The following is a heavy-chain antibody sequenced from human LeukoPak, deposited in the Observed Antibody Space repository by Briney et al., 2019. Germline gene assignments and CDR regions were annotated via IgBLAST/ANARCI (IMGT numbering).Heavy chain of an antibody. D-gene: IGHD6-19*01. CDR1: GYSFTTYW. Sequence: GESLKISCKGSGYSFTTYWIGWVRQMPGKGLEWMGIIYPGDSDTRYSPSFQGQVTISADKSISTAYLQWSSLRAPDTAMYYCASSLEVAGSSVSGFDYWGQGTLVTVSS. CDR2: IYPGDSDT. V-gene: IGHV5-51*01. J-gene: IGHJ4*02. CDR3: ASSLEVAGSSVSGFDY.